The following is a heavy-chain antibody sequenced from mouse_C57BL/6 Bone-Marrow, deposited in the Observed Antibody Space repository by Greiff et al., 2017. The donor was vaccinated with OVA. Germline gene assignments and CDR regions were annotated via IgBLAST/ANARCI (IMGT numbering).Heavy chain of an antibody. D-gene: IGHD1-1*01. CDR2: IYPRSGNT. J-gene: IGHJ2*01. Sequence: QVQLQESGAELARPGASVKLSCKASGYTFTSYGISWVKQRTGQGLEWIGEIYPRSGNTYYNEKFKGKATLTADKSSSTAYMELRSLTSEDSAVYFCASPTTVVAPFDYWGQGTTLTVSS. CDR1: GYTFTSYG. CDR3: ASPTTVVAPFDY. V-gene: IGHV1-81*01.